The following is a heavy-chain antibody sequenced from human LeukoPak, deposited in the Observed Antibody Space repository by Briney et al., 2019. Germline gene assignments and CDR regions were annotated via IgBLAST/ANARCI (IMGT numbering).Heavy chain of an antibody. CDR3: ARGDRRAARLGLFDY. CDR2: INHSGRT. CDR1: GGSFSGYY. J-gene: IGHJ4*02. Sequence: PSETLSLTCAVYGGSFSGYYWACIRQPPGKGLEWIGEINHSGRTKYNPSLKSRVTISVDTSKKQFSLKLSSVTAADTAVYYCARGDRRAARLGLFDYGGREPLVPV. D-gene: IGHD6-6*01. V-gene: IGHV4-34*01.